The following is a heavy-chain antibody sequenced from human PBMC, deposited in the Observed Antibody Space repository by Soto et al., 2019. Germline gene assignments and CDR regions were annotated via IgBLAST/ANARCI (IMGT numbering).Heavy chain of an antibody. J-gene: IGHJ6*02. Sequence: SETLSLTCTVSDSSISSYYWNWIRQPPGKGLEWIGYVFYSGNTKYNPSLKSRVTISLDTSKSQFSLKLNSVTAADTAVYYCAREEDRRDFGMAVWGQGTKVTVSS. CDR2: VFYSGNT. CDR3: AREEDRRDFGMAV. V-gene: IGHV4-59*01. CDR1: DSSISSYY.